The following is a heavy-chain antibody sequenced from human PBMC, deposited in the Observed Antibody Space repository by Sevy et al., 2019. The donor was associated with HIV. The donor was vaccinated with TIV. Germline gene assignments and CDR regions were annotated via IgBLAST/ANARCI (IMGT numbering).Heavy chain of an antibody. D-gene: IGHD3-10*01. CDR2: IYYSGST. J-gene: IGHJ5*02. Sequence: SETLSLTCTVSGGSISSSSYYWGWIRQPPGQGLEWIGSIYYSGSTYYNPSLKSRVTISVDTSKNQFSLKLSSVTAADTAVYYCARHYLWFGDNWFDPWGQGTLVTVSS. CDR1: GGSISSSSYY. CDR3: ARHYLWFGDNWFDP. V-gene: IGHV4-39*01.